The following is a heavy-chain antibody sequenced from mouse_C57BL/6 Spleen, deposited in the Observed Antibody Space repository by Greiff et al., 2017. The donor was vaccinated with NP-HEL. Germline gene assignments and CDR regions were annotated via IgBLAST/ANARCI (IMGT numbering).Heavy chain of an antibody. J-gene: IGHJ1*03. CDR2: IYPGSGNT. CDR1: GYTFTDYY. Sequence: VQLQQSGAELVRPGASVKLSCKASGYTFTDYYINWVKQRPGQGLEWIARIYPGSGNTYYNEKFKGKATLTAEKSSSTAYMQLSSLTSEDSAVYFCARKLRFTTVVATDWYFDVWGTGTTVTVSS. CDR3: ARKLRFTTVVATDWYFDV. V-gene: IGHV1-76*01. D-gene: IGHD1-1*01.